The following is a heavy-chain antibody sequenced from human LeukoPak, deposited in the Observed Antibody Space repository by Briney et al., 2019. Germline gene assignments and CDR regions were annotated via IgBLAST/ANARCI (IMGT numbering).Heavy chain of an antibody. V-gene: IGHV3-74*01. CDR1: GFTFCSYW. CDR3: ARSNQADDY. Sequence: PGGSLRLSCAASGFTFCSYWMHWVRHTPGKGLVWVARLNPGGGSITSADSVKGRFTISRDKVLSTRYLQMGSLRAQDTGVYYCARSNQADDYWGQGTLVTVSS. J-gene: IGHJ4*02. CDR2: LNPGGGSI. D-gene: IGHD1-14*01.